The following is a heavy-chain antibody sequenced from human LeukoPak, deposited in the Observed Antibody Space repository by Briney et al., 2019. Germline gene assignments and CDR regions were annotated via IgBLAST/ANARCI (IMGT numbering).Heavy chain of an antibody. CDR3: ARNLGGDGDY. J-gene: IGHJ4*02. CDR1: GFSVSSNF. CDR2: IYSGGST. Sequence: QPGGSLRLSCAAFGFSVSSNFMTWVRQPPGKGLEWVSLIYSGGSTYYADSVKGRFTISRDISKNTLSLEINSLRAEDTAVYYCARNLGGDGDYWGQGTLVTVSS. V-gene: IGHV3-66*01. D-gene: IGHD1-26*01.